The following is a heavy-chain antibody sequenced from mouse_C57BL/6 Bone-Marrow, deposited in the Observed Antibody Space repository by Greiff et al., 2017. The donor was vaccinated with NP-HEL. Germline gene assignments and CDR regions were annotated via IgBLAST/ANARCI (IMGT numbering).Heavy chain of an antibody. V-gene: IGHV1-15*01. CDR2: IDPETGGT. Sequence: QVQLQQSGAELVRPGASVTLSCKASGYTFTDYEMHWVKQTPVHGLEWIGAIDPETGGTAYNQKFKGKAILTADKSSSTAYMELRSLTSEDSAVYYCTTGAEVYYYGRREPYCDYWGQGTTLTVSS. CDR3: TTGAEVYYYGRREPYCDY. CDR1: GYTFTDYE. J-gene: IGHJ2*01. D-gene: IGHD1-1*01.